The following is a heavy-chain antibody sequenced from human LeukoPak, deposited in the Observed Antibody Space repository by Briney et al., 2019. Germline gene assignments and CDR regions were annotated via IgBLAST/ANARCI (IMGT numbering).Heavy chain of an antibody. CDR1: GYTFTGYY. Sequence: ASVKVSCKASGYTFTGYYMHWVRQDPGQGLEWVGRINPNNGDTYYAQKFQGRVTMTTDASISTAYMELTSLTSDDTALYFCARDYYSGTYAHWGQGTQVTVSS. CDR3: ARDYYSGTYAH. J-gene: IGHJ4*02. CDR2: INPNNGDT. V-gene: IGHV1-2*06. D-gene: IGHD1-26*01.